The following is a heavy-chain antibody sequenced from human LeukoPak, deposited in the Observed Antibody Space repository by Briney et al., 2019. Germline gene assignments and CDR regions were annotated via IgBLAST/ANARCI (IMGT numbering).Heavy chain of an antibody. D-gene: IGHD3-16*02. J-gene: IGHJ4*02. CDR1: GYTFTSYD. V-gene: IGHV1-46*01. CDR2: INPSGGST. Sequence: ASVKVSCKASGYTFTSYDINWVRQAPGQGLEWMGIINPSGGSTSYAQKFQGRVTMTRDMSTSTVYMELSSLRSEDTAVYYCARVAYDYVWGSYRSPFYYFDYWGQGTLVTVSS. CDR3: ARVAYDYVWGSYRSPFYYFDY.